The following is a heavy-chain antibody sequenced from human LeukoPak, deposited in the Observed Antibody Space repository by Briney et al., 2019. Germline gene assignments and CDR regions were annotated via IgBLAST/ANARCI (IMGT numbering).Heavy chain of an antibody. D-gene: IGHD5-24*01. V-gene: IGHV3-48*04. Sequence: GGSLRLSCAASGFVYSAFWMSWVRQAPGKGLEWVSYISSSSSTIYYADSVKGRFTISRDNAKNSLYLQMNSLRAEDTAVYYCARSGWGDGYSYWGQGTLVTVSS. J-gene: IGHJ4*02. CDR1: GFVYSAFW. CDR2: ISSSSSTI. CDR3: ARSGWGDGYSY.